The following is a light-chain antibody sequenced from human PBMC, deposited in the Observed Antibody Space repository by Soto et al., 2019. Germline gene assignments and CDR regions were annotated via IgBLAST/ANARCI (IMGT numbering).Light chain of an antibody. Sequence: QSALTQPASVSGSPRQSITISCTGTSSDVGGYNYVSWYQHHPAKAPKLLIYDVTYRPSGVSNRFSGSKSGNTASLTISGLQAEDEADYYCSSYASSSTLGVVFGGGTKVTVL. CDR2: DVT. CDR3: SSYASSSTLGVV. CDR1: SSDVGGYNY. J-gene: IGLJ2*01. V-gene: IGLV2-14*03.